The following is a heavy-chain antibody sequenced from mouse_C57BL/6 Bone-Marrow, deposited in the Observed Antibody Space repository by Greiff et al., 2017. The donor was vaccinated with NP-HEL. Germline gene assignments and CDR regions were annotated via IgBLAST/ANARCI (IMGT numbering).Heavy chain of an antibody. D-gene: IGHD1-1*01. J-gene: IGHJ1*03. CDR1: GYTFTSYT. CDR2: INPSSGYT. V-gene: IGHV1-4*01. Sequence: VQLQQSGAELARPGASVKMSCKASGYTFTSYTMHWVKQRPGQGLEWIGYINPSSGYTKYNQKFKDKATLTADKSSSTAYMQLSSLTSEDSAVYYCARCFYYYGSDWYFDVWGTGTTVTVSS. CDR3: ARCFYYYGSDWYFDV.